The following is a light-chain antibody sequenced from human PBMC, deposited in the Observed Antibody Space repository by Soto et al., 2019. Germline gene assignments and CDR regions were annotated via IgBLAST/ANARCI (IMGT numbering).Light chain of an antibody. CDR2: YKSDSDK. CDR3: MIWHSNTVV. CDR1: SGINVGSYM. V-gene: IGLV5-45*03. J-gene: IGLJ2*01. Sequence: QSVLTQPSSLSASPGASASLTCTLRSGINVGSYMIYWYQQKPGSPPQFLLRYKSDSDKQQGSGVPSRFSGSKDASANTGILLISGLQSEDEADYYCMIWHSNTVVFGGGTKL.